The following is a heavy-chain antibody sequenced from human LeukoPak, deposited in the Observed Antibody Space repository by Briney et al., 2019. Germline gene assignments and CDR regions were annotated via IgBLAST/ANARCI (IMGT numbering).Heavy chain of an antibody. J-gene: IGHJ4*02. Sequence: QPSETLSLTCTVSGGSISSNNYYWGWVRQAPGKGLEWVAVISYDGSNKYYADSVKGRFTISRDNSKNTLYLQMNSLRAEDTAVYYCAKDKYSSSYGLDYWGQGTLVTVSS. CDR1: GGSISSN. CDR3: AKDKYSSSYGLDY. D-gene: IGHD6-6*01. CDR2: ISYDGSNK. V-gene: IGHV3-30*18.